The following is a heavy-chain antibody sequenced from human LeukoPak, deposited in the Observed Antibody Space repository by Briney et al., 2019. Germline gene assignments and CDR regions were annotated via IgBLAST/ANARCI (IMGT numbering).Heavy chain of an antibody. CDR1: GYTLTELS. D-gene: IGHD3-22*01. J-gene: IGHJ4*02. Sequence: ASVKVSCKVSGYTLTELSMHWVRQAPGKGLEWMGGFDPEDGETIYAQKFQGRVTMTEHTSTDTAYMELSSLGSEDTAVYYCATDYYDSGGTDYWGQGTLVTVSS. CDR2: FDPEDGET. V-gene: IGHV1-24*01. CDR3: ATDYYDSGGTDY.